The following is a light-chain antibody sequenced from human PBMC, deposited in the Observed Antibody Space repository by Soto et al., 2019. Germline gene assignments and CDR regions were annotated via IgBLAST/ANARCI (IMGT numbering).Light chain of an antibody. V-gene: IGLV2-14*01. J-gene: IGLJ1*01. CDR1: SRDIGAYNY. CDR3: CSYAEGSIYG. Sequence: QSALTQPASVSGSPGQSITISCTGTSRDIGAYNYVSWYLQHPGKAPKLMIYEVVNRPSGISNRFSGSKSGNTASLTISGLQAEDEGDYYCCSYAEGSIYGFGTGTKVTVL. CDR2: EVV.